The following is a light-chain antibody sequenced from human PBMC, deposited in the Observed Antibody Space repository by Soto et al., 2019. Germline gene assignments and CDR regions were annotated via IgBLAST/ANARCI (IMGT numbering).Light chain of an antibody. CDR1: HSIDSW. J-gene: IGKJ2*01. CDR3: QHYDTYPYT. Sequence: DIQMTQSPSTLSASVGDRVTITCRASHSIDSWLAWYQQKPGKAPKVLIYDASILESGVPSRFSGSRSGTEFTLPISSLQPDDFATYFCQHYDTYPYTFGQGTKLEI. CDR2: DAS. V-gene: IGKV1-5*01.